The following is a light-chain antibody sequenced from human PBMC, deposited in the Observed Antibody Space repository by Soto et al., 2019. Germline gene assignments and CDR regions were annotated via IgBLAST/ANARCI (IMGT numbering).Light chain of an antibody. Sequence: EIVLTQSPATLSLSPGDRATLSCRASQIVSSYLAWYQQKPGQAPRLLIYDASNRATVIPARFSGIGSGTDFTLTISSLEPEDFAVYYCKQRSNWPMITFGQGTRLEIK. CDR1: QIVSSY. CDR2: DAS. J-gene: IGKJ5*01. CDR3: KQRSNWPMIT. V-gene: IGKV3-11*01.